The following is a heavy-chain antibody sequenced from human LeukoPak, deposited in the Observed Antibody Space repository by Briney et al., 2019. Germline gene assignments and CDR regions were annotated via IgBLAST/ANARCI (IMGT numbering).Heavy chain of an antibody. CDR3: TRDQTPYY. J-gene: IGHJ4*02. V-gene: IGHV3-49*04. Sequence: GSLRLSCTASGFTFGDYAMTWVRQAPGKGLEWVGFIRSNLYGGTPEYAASMKGRFTISRDDSNSIAYLEMDSLKTDDTAVYYCTRDQTPYYWGQGTLVTVSS. CDR1: GFTFGDYA. CDR2: IRSNLYGGTP.